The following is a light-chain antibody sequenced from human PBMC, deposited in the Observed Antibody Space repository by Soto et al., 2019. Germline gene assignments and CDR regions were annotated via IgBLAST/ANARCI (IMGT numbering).Light chain of an antibody. Sequence: EVVMTQSPATLSASPGEGATLACRASQSVSTNLAWYQQKPGQAPRLLIYGASSRATGIPGRCSGSGSGTEFTLSISSLQSEDFAIYYCQQYNNWPPITFGQGTRLEMK. CDR2: GAS. V-gene: IGKV3-15*01. J-gene: IGKJ5*01. CDR3: QQYNNWPPIT. CDR1: QSVSTN.